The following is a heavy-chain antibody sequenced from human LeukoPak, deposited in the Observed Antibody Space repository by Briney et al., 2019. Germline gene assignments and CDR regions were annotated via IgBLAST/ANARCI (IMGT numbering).Heavy chain of an antibody. D-gene: IGHD6-19*01. V-gene: IGHV3-21*01. CDR2: ISSSSSYM. Sequence: GGSLRLSCAASGFTFSSYYMNWVCQAPGKGLEWVSSISSSSSYMFYADSVKGRFTISRDNAENSLYLQMNSLRAEDTAVYYCARDRGSGWHTFDYWGQGTLVTVSS. CDR1: GFTFSSYY. J-gene: IGHJ4*02. CDR3: ARDRGSGWHTFDY.